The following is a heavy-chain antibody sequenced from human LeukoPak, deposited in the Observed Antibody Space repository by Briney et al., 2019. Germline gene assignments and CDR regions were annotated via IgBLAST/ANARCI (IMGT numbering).Heavy chain of an antibody. V-gene: IGHV3-23*01. CDR2: ISGSGGST. Sequence: GGSLRLSCAASGFTFSSYAMSWVRQAPGKGLEWVSAISGSGGSTYYADSVKGRFTISRDNSKNTLYLQMNSLRAEDTAVYYCAKDPRMRDIAFGGAIAYFDYWGQGTLVTVSS. CDR1: GFTFSSYA. J-gene: IGHJ4*02. D-gene: IGHD3-16*02. CDR3: AKDPRMRDIAFGGAIAYFDY.